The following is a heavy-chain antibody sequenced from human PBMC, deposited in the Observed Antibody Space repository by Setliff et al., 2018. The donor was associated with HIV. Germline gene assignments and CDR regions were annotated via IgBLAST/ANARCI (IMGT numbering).Heavy chain of an antibody. D-gene: IGHD1-1*01. CDR2: INSDGSSA. Sequence: LRLSCAAPGFDFRFYGMSWVRQAPGKGLVWVSRINSDGSSAIYADSVKGRFTFSRDNTNNLLYLQMNSLRAEDTAIYFCARDFTELASFDYWGQGTLVTVSS. J-gene: IGHJ4*02. CDR3: ARDFTELASFDY. V-gene: IGHV3-74*01. CDR1: GFDFRFYG.